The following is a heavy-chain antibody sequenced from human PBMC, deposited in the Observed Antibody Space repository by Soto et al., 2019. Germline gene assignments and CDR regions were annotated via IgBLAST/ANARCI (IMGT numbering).Heavy chain of an antibody. CDR1: GGSISSGGYS. CDR2: IDHSGST. Sequence: QLQLQESGSGLVKPSQTLSLTCAVSGGSISSGGYSWSWIRQPPGKGLEWIGYIDHSGSTYYNPSLRSRVTLSVDRSKNQFSLKLSSVTAAATAVYYCARAGGLGAVAVDYWGQGTLVTVSS. D-gene: IGHD6-19*01. J-gene: IGHJ4*02. V-gene: IGHV4-30-2*01. CDR3: ARAGGLGAVAVDY.